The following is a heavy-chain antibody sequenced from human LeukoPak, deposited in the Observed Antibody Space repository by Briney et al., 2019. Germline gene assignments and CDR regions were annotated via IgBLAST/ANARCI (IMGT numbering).Heavy chain of an antibody. D-gene: IGHD4-11*01. CDR1: GGSFSGYY. CDR2: INHSGST. V-gene: IGHV4-34*01. J-gene: IGHJ3*02. Sequence: PSETLSLTCAVYGGSFSGYYWSWIRQPPGKGLEWIGEINHSGSTNYNPSLKSRVTISVDTSKNQFSLKLSSVTAADTAVYYCARPQMTSNAFDIWGQGTMVTVSS. CDR3: ARPQMTSNAFDI.